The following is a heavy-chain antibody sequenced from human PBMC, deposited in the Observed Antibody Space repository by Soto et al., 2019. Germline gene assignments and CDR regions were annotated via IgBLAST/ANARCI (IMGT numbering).Heavy chain of an antibody. Sequence: GASVKVSCKASGGTFSSYAISWVRQAPGQGLEWMGGIIPIFGTANYAQKFQGRVTITADESTSTAYMELSSLRSEDTAVYYCAGDPHSSVYNWFDPWGQGTLVTVSS. CDR3: AGDPHSSVYNWFDP. CDR2: IIPIFGTA. CDR1: GGTFSSYA. D-gene: IGHD6-19*01. V-gene: IGHV1-69*13. J-gene: IGHJ5*02.